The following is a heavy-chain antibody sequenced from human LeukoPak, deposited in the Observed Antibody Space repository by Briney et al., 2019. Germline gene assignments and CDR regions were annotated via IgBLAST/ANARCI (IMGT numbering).Heavy chain of an antibody. V-gene: IGHV1-2*02. CDR2: INPNSGGT. CDR3: ARDLSHCSSTSCYPDY. Sequence: ASVKVSCKASGYTSTGYYMHWVRQAPGQGLEWMGWINPNSGGTNYAQKFQGRVTMTRDTSISTAYMELSRLRSDDTAVYYCARDLSHCSSTSCYPDYWGQGTLVTVSS. J-gene: IGHJ4*02. CDR1: GYTSTGYY. D-gene: IGHD2-2*01.